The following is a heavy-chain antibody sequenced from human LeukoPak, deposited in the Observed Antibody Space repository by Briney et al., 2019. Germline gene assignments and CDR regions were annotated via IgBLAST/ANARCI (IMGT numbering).Heavy chain of an antibody. J-gene: IGHJ6*03. CDR2: IIPIFGTA. Sequence: GSSVKVSCKASGGTFSSYAISWVRQAPGQGLEWMGGIIPIFGTANYAQKFQGRVTITTDESTSTAYMELSSLRPEDTAVYYCARDQSPSIAARIGYYYYYMDVSGKGTTVTVYS. V-gene: IGHV1-69*05. D-gene: IGHD6-6*01. CDR1: GGTFSSYA. CDR3: ARDQSPSIAARIGYYYYYMDV.